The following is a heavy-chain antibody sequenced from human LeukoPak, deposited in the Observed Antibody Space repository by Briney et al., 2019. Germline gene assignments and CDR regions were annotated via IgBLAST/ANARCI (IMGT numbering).Heavy chain of an antibody. CDR3: ARTTEGYCSSASCFGFSYSYYMDV. J-gene: IGHJ6*03. Sequence: SETLSLTCSVSGGSISSYYWNWIRQTPGEGLEWVGYIYYSGRTNYNPYLKSRVTISVDTSKYQFSLKLSSVIAADTAVYYCARTTEGYCSSASCFGFSYSYYMDVWGKGTTVTISS. V-gene: IGHV4-59*01. CDR1: GGSISSYY. CDR2: IYYSGRT. D-gene: IGHD2-2*01.